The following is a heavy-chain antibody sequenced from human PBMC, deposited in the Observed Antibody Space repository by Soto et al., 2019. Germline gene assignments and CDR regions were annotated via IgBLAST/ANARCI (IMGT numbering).Heavy chain of an antibody. D-gene: IGHD6-13*01. J-gene: IGHJ4*02. V-gene: IGHV3-33*01. CDR3: AREGGNIAASGFFDY. CDR2: IWFDGNSE. CDR1: GFTFSNYG. Sequence: GGSLRLSCAASGFTFSNYGMHWVRQAPGKGLEWVAVIWFDGNSEYYADSVKGRFTISRDNSNNTLYLQVDSLRAEDTALYYCAREGGNIAASGFFDYWGQGTLVTVSS.